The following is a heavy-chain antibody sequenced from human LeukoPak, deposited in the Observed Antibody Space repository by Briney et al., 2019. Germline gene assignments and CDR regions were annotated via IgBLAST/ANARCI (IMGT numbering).Heavy chain of an antibody. Sequence: GGSLRLSCAASEFTFSDYAMSWVRQAPGKGLEWVSGLNEDGSTTFYADSVQGRFTIARDNPKNMLYLQMNSLRAEDTAVYYCAKDYPRIGVTGSTSFFDYWGQGTLVTVSS. D-gene: IGHD1-7*01. J-gene: IGHJ4*02. V-gene: IGHV3-23*01. CDR3: AKDYPRIGVTGSTSFFDY. CDR1: EFTFSDYA. CDR2: LNEDGSTT.